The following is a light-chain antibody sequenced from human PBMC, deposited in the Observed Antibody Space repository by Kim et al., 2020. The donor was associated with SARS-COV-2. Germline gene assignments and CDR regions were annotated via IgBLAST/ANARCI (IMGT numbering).Light chain of an antibody. CDR2: ATS. CDR1: QSISSY. J-gene: IGKJ2*01. V-gene: IGKV1-39*01. Sequence: DIRMTQSPSSLSASVGDRVTITCRASQSISSYLNWYQQKPGRAPRFLIYATSNLQRGVPSRFSGSGSGTHFTLTISSLQPEDFATYYCQQSYSTPYTFGQGTKLEI. CDR3: QQSYSTPYT.